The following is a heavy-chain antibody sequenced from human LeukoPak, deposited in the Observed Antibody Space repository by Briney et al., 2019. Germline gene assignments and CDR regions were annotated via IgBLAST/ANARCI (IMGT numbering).Heavy chain of an antibody. CDR1: GYTFTSYG. CDR2: ISAYNGNT. V-gene: IGHV1-18*01. CDR3: ARETYYYNSSGYFFEDY. J-gene: IGHJ4*02. D-gene: IGHD3-22*01. Sequence: GASVKVSCKASGYTFTSYGISWVRQAPGQGLEWMGWISAYNGNTNYAQKLQGRVTMTTDTSTSTAYMELRSLRSDDTAVYYCARETYYYNSSGYFFEDYWGQGTLVTVSS.